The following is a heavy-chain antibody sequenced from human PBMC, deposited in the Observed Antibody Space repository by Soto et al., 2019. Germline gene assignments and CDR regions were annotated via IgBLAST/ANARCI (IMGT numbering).Heavy chain of an antibody. CDR2: VKSKTDGGTT. J-gene: IGHJ3*01. D-gene: IGHD3-16*01. CDR3: TTSIIGGALDV. V-gene: IGHV3-15*01. CDR1: GFTFSNAW. Sequence: EVQLVESGGDLVKPGGSLRLSCAASGFTFSNAWMNWVRQAPGKGLEWVGRVKSKTDGGTTHYAAPVKGRFTISRDDSKHTLYLQMNSLKTEATAVYYCTTSIIGGALDVWGHGTMVTVSS.